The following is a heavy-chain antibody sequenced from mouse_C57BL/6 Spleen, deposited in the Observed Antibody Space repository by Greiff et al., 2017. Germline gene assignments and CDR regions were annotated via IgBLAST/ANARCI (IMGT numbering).Heavy chain of an antibody. Sequence: QVQLQQPGAELVRPGTSVKLSCKASGYTFTSYWMHWVKQRPGQGLEWIGVIDPSDSYTNYNQKFKGKATLTVDTSSSTAYMQLSSLTSEDSAVYYCARKGTTVSMDDWGQGTSVTVSS. V-gene: IGHV1-59*01. CDR1: GYTFTSYW. D-gene: IGHD1-1*01. J-gene: IGHJ4*01. CDR2: IDPSDSYT. CDR3: ARKGTTVSMDD.